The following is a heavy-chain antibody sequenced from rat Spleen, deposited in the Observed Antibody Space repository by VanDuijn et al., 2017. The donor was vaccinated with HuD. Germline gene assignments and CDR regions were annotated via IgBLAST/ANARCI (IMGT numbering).Heavy chain of an antibody. CDR1: GFTFSNYG. V-gene: IGHV5S14*01. Sequence: EVQLVESGGGLVQPGRSLKLSCAASGFTFSNYGMAWVRQTPTKGLEWVASISTGGGNTYYRDSVKGRFTISRDNAKNTQYLQMDSLRSEDTATYYCARHPIITIAAIGGYVMDAWGQGASVTVSS. CDR2: ISTGGGNT. CDR3: ARHPIITIAAIGGYVMDA. J-gene: IGHJ4*01. D-gene: IGHD1-2*01.